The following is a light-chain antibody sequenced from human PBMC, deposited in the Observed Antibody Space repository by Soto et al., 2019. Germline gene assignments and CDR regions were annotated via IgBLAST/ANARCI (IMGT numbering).Light chain of an antibody. CDR1: SSNIENNY. J-gene: IGLJ1*01. CDR2: DND. Sequence: QLVLTQPPSISATPGQKVTISCSGSSSNIENNYVSWYQQVPGTAPKLLIYDNDRRPSGIPDRFSGSKSGTSATLGITGLQTGDEADYYCGTWDSSLSVGVVGTGTKVTVL. CDR3: GTWDSSLSVGV. V-gene: IGLV1-51*01.